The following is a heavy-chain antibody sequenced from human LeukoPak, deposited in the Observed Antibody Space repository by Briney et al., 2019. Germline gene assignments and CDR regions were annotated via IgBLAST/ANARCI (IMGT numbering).Heavy chain of an antibody. D-gene: IGHD4-17*01. J-gene: IGHJ4*02. CDR3: ARDRGNYGDKLDY. CDR1: GGSIGTYY. CDR2: IYYRGST. V-gene: IGHV4-59*12. Sequence: SETLSLACTVSGGSIGTYYWNWIRQPPGKGLEWIGYIYYRGSTNYNPSLKSRVTISIDTSKNQFSLKLSSVTAADTAVYYCARDRGNYGDKLDYWGQGTLVTVSS.